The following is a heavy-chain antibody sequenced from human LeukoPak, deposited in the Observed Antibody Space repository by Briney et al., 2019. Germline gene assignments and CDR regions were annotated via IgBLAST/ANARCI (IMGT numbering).Heavy chain of an antibody. CDR2: INHSGST. Sequence: GALRLSCATSGFTFSSYSMNWARQPPGKGLEWIGEINHSGSTNYNPSLKSRVTISVDTSKNQFSLKLSSVTAADTAVYYCARGDYYDRTVYFDYWGQGTLVTVSS. CDR1: GFTFSSYS. CDR3: ARGDYYDRTVYFDY. D-gene: IGHD3-22*01. J-gene: IGHJ4*02. V-gene: IGHV4-34*01.